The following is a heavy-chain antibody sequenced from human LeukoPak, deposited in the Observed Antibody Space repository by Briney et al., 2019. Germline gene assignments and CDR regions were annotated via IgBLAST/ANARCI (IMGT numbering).Heavy chain of an antibody. CDR2: ISSSSSYI. J-gene: IGHJ6*02. CDR1: GFTFSSYS. V-gene: IGHV3-21*01. Sequence: GGSLRLSCAASGFTFSSYSMTWVRQAPGKGLEWVSSISSSSSYIYYADSVKGRFTISRDNAKNSLYLQMNSLRAEDTAVYYCARAYDYSNYGPVMDVWGQGTTVTVSS. D-gene: IGHD4-4*01. CDR3: ARAYDYSNYGPVMDV.